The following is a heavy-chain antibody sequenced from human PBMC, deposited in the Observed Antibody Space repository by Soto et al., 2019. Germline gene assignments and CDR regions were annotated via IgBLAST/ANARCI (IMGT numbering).Heavy chain of an antibody. D-gene: IGHD2-8*01. CDR3: PAVLRRS. Sequence: EVQLVESGGGLIKPGGSLRLSCAASGFTFSDAWMNWVRQSPGKGLERVGRIKSKTDGGTTDYAAPVKCRVTISRDEQKTTLYLQITSQKPDRTAADCLPAVLRRSWGHGHLSTVSS. CDR2: IKSKTDGGTT. CDR1: GFTFSDAW. V-gene: IGHV3-15*01. J-gene: IGHJ5*01.